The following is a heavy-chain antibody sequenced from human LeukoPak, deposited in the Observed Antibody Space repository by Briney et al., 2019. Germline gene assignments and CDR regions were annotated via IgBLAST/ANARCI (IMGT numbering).Heavy chain of an antibody. V-gene: IGHV3-23*01. CDR3: AKELDSSGYFDY. Sequence: GGSLRLSCAASGFTFSNYDMSWARPAPGKGLEWVSGISGSGGSTYHADSVKGRFTISRDNSKNTLYLKMNSLRAEDTAVYYCAKELDSSGYFDYWGQGTLVTVSS. D-gene: IGHD3-22*01. J-gene: IGHJ4*02. CDR2: ISGSGGST. CDR1: GFTFSNYD.